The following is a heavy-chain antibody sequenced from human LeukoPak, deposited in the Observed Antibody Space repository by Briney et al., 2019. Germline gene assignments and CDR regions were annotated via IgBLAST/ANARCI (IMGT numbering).Heavy chain of an antibody. Sequence: PSETLSLTCNVSGDSMSSYYWSWIRQSPGGGLEWIGSRGYSGTTNYNPSLKSRVTISVDTSKKQFSLRMDSVTAADTAVYFCAGDRGVSPNYHALDVWGQGTPVTVSS. CDR3: AGDRGVSPNYHALDV. CDR2: RGYSGTT. J-gene: IGHJ6*02. D-gene: IGHD2-8*02. CDR1: GDSMSSYY. V-gene: IGHV4-59*01.